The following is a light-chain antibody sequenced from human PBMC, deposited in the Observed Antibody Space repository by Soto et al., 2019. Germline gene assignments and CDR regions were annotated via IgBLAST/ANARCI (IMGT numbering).Light chain of an antibody. CDR2: EGS. CDR3: CSYAGSHTVV. V-gene: IGLV2-23*01. CDR1: SRDVGSYNL. J-gene: IGLJ2*01. Sequence: QSALTQPASVSGSPGQSITISCAGTSRDVGSYNLVSWYQQHPGKAPKLMIYEGSKRPSGVSNRFSGSKSGNTASLTISGLQAEDEADYYCCSYAGSHTVVFGGGTKLTVL.